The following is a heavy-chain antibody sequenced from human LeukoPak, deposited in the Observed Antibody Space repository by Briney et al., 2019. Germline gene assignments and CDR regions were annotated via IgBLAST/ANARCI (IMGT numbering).Heavy chain of an antibody. Sequence: SETLSLTCAVSGYSISSDNYWVWIRQPPGQGLEWTGGIYHSGSTYYNPSLKSRVTMSVDTSKNQFSLKLSSVTAADTAVYYCARHWGNYNILTDYYSEYYFDYWGQGTLVTVSS. CDR1: GYSISSDNY. V-gene: IGHV4-38-2*01. CDR3: ARHWGNYNILTDYYSEYYFDY. J-gene: IGHJ4*02. D-gene: IGHD3-9*01. CDR2: IYHSGST.